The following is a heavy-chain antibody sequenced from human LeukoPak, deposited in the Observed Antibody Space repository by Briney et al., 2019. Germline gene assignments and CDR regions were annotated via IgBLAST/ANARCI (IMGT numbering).Heavy chain of an antibody. CDR1: GGSFSGYY. D-gene: IGHD2-2*01. CDR2: INHSGST. Sequence: PSETLSLTCAVYGGSFSGYYWSWIRQPPGKGLEWIGEINHSGSTNYNPSLKSRVTISVDTSKNQFSLKLSSVTAAGTAVYYCARGRRDAIVVVPAAMFDYWGQGTLVTVSS. V-gene: IGHV4-34*01. J-gene: IGHJ4*02. CDR3: ARGRRDAIVVVPAAMFDY.